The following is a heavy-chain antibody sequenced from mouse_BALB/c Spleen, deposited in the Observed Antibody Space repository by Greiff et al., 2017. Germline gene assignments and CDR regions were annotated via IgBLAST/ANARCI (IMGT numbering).Heavy chain of an antibody. D-gene: IGHD1-1*01. CDR1: GFNIKDTY. CDR2: IDPANGNT. Sequence: VQLQQSGAELVKPGASVKLSCTASGFNIKDTYMHWVKQRPEQGLEWIGRIDPANGNTKYDPKFQGKATITADTSSNTAYLQLSSLTSEDTAVYYCARETIYYYGSSYGWFAYWGQGTLVTVSA. V-gene: IGHV14-3*02. J-gene: IGHJ3*01. CDR3: ARETIYYYGSSYGWFAY.